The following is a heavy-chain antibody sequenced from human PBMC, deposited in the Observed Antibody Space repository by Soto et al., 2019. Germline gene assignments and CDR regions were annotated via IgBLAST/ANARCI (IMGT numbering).Heavy chain of an antibody. Sequence: SETLSLTFTVSGGSVTSGRYYWSWIRQPPGKGLEWIGYIYYSGGTNYNPSPKSRVTMSVDTSKNQFSLKVSSVTAADTAVYYCARSGSGYSGYDYFDSWGQGTLVTVAS. J-gene: IGHJ4*02. D-gene: IGHD5-12*01. V-gene: IGHV4-61*01. CDR1: GGSVTSGRYY. CDR2: IYYSGGT. CDR3: ARSGSGYSGYDYFDS.